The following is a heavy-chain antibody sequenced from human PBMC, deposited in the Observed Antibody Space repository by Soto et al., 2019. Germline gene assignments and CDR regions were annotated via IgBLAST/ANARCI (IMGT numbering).Heavy chain of an antibody. D-gene: IGHD6-19*01. CDR1: RVTFSSYS. V-gene: IGHV1-69*04. Sequence: SVKVSSKASRVTFSSYSISWARQAPGQGLEWMGRIIPILGIANYAQKFQGRVTITADKSTSTAYMELSSLRSEDTAVYYCARAYSSGYNWFDPWGQGTLVTVSS. CDR3: ARAYSSGYNWFDP. CDR2: IIPILGIA. J-gene: IGHJ5*02.